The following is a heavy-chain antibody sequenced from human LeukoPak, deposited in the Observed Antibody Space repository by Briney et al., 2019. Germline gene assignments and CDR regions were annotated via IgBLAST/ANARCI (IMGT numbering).Heavy chain of an antibody. CDR2: IYYSGST. CDR3: ARYIVGATGAYYFDY. CDR1: GGSISNYY. J-gene: IGHJ4*02. D-gene: IGHD1-26*01. Sequence: PSETLSLTCTVSGGSISNYYWSWIRQPPGKGLEWIGYIYYSGSTYYNPSLKSRGTISVDTSKNQFSLKLSSVTAADTAVYYCARYIVGATGAYYFDYWGQGTLVTVPS. V-gene: IGHV4-59*08.